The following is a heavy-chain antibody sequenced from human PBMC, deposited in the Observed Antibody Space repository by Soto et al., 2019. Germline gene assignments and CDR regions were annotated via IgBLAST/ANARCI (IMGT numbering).Heavy chain of an antibody. Sequence: LRLSCAASGFAFDYYVMHWVRQPPGRGLEWVSGITWNGGTIRYVDSVKGRFTISRDNAENSLYLQMNSLRPEDTAVYYCAKGGSAALIAPSGRDNWFDPWGQGTQVTVSS. V-gene: IGHV3-9*01. CDR2: ITWNGGTI. D-gene: IGHD6-13*01. CDR1: GFAFDYYV. CDR3: AKGGSAALIAPSGRDNWFDP. J-gene: IGHJ5*02.